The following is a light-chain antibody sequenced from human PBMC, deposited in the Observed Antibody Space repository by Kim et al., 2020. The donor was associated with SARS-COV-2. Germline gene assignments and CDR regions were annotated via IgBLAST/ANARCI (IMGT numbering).Light chain of an antibody. CDR3: QVWDSATL. CDR1: NIGTKT. Sequence: SYELNQPLSVSAAPGQTARIHCGGNNIGTKTVHWYQQRPGQAPVLVIYRDNNRPSGIPGRFSGSKSGNTATLIITGVQAGDEADYYCQVWDSATLFGEGT. CDR2: RDN. V-gene: IGLV3-9*01. J-gene: IGLJ3*02.